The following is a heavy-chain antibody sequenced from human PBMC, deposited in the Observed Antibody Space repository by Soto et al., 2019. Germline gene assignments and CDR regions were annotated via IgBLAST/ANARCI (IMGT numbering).Heavy chain of an antibody. Sequence: QVQLVQSGAEVKKPGSSVKVSCKASGGTFSSHAISWVRQAPGQGLEWMGGIIPMFATPNHVRKFQGRVTITADESTSTAYMELTSLRSEDTAMYYCARERVSRGPHGGVCFDYWGQGTPVTVSS. V-gene: IGHV1-69*01. CDR3: ARERVSRGPHGGVCFDY. CDR2: IIPMFATP. J-gene: IGHJ4*02. D-gene: IGHD6-19*01. CDR1: GGTFSSHA.